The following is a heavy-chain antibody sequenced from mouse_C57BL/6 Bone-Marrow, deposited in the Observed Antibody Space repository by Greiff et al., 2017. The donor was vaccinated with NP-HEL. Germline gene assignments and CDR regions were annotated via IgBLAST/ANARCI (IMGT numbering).Heavy chain of an antibody. CDR1: GFSLTSYA. J-gene: IGHJ1*03. Sequence: QVQLQQSGPGLVAPSQSLSITCTVSGFSLTSYAISWVRQPPGKGLEWLGVIWTGGGTNYNSALKSRLSISKDNSKSQVFLKMNSLQTDDTARYYDAKNYSNYVGYWYFDVWGTGTTVTVSS. V-gene: IGHV2-9-1*01. CDR2: IWTGGGT. D-gene: IGHD2-5*01. CDR3: AKNYSNYVGYWYFDV.